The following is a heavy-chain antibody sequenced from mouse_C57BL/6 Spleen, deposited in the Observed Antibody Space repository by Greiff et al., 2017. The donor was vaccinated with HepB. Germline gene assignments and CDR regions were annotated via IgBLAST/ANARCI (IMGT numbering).Heavy chain of an antibody. CDR2: INYDGSST. D-gene: IGHD2-3*01. V-gene: IGHV5-16*01. Sequence: EVKLVESEGGLVQPGSSMKLSCTASGFTFSDYYMAWVRQVPEKGLEWVANINYDGSSTYYLDSLKSRFIISRDNAKNILYLQMSSLKSEDTATYYCARYDGYYWYFDVWGTGTTVTVSS. CDR3: ARYDGYYWYFDV. J-gene: IGHJ1*03. CDR1: GFTFSDYY.